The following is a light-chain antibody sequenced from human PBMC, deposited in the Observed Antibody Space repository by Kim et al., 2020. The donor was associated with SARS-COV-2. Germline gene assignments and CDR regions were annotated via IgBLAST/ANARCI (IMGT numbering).Light chain of an antibody. CDR1: SGHSSYI. CDR2: LEGSGSY. J-gene: IGLJ3*02. CDR3: ETWDRSPWV. V-gene: IGLV4-60*03. Sequence: QPVLTHSSSASSSLGSSVKLTCTLSSGHSSYIIAWHQQQPGKAPRYLMKLEGSGSYNKGSGVPDRFSGSSSGADRYLTISNLQSEDEADYYCETWDRSPWVLGGG.